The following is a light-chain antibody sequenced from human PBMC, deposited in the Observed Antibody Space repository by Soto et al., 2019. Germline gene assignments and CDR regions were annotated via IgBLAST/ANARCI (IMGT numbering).Light chain of an antibody. CDR3: QQGHNWPLT. Sequence: EIVMTQSTATLSVSPGERATLSCRASQSISTELAWYQQKPGQPPRLLIYSASTRATGVPARFTGSGSGSEFTLTISGLQSEDFAVYYCQQGHNWPLTFGQGTRLEI. CDR2: SAS. J-gene: IGKJ2*01. CDR1: QSISTE. V-gene: IGKV3-15*01.